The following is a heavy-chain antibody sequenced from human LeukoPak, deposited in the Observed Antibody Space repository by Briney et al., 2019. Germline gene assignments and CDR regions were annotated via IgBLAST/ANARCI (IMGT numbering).Heavy chain of an antibody. CDR3: ARVGMAVAESFFDY. Sequence: SETLSLTCTVSGGSISGYYWSWIRQTAGKGLEWIGRLYTSGSTNYNPSLKSRVTMSADTSRNQFSLKLTSVTAADTAVYYRARVGMAVAESFFDYWGQGTLVTVSS. CDR2: LYTSGST. J-gene: IGHJ4*02. D-gene: IGHD6-19*01. CDR1: GGSISGYY. V-gene: IGHV4-4*07.